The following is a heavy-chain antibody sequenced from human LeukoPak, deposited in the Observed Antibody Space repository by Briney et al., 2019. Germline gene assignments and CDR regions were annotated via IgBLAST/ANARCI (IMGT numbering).Heavy chain of an antibody. J-gene: IGHJ4*02. D-gene: IGHD3-10*01. V-gene: IGHV4-59*08. CDR1: GGSISSYY. CDR2: IYYSGST. CDR3: ARHRGSGTCCLDY. Sequence: SETLSLTCTVSGGSISSYYWSWIRQPPGKGLEWIGYIYYSGSTNYNPSLKSRVTISVDTSKNQFSLKLSSVTAADTAIYYCARHRGSGTCCLDYWGQGILVTVSS.